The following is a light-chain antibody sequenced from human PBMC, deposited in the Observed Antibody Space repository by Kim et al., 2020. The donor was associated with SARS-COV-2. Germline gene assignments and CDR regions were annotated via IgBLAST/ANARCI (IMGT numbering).Light chain of an antibody. J-gene: IGLJ3*02. CDR1: SSDVGAYNF. CDR2: GVN. CDR3: TSFTRSNDWV. V-gene: IGLV2-14*03. Sequence: QSALTQPASVSGSPAQSVTISCTGTSSDVGAYNFVSWYQQHPGNAPKLMIYGVNKRPSGVSDRFSGSKFDNTASLTISGLRAEDEGDYYCTSFTRSNDWVFGGGTQLTVL.